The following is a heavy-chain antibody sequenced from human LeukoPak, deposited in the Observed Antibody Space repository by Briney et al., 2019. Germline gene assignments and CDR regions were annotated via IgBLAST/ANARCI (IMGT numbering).Heavy chain of an antibody. CDR3: AKDLNNSPY. CDR1: GFTFDTYA. J-gene: IGHJ4*02. CDR2: LSGSGASR. Sequence: GGSLRLSCAASGFTFDTYAMSWVRQAPGKGLEWVSGLSGSGASRYYADSVKGRFTISRDNSKNTLFLQLNSLRAEDTALYFCAKDLNNSPYWGQGTLVTVSS. D-gene: IGHD4-23*01. V-gene: IGHV3-23*01.